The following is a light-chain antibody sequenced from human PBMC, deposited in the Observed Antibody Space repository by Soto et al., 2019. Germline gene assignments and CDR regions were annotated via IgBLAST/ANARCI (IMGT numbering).Light chain of an antibody. J-gene: IGKJ5*01. CDR1: QSVSSSY. Sequence: EIVLTQSPGTLSLSPGERATLSCRASQSVSSSYLAWYQQKPGQAPRLLIYGASTRATDIPDRFSGSESGTDFTLTISRLEPEDFAVYYCQQYAGSPITFGQGTRLEIK. CDR2: GAS. CDR3: QQYAGSPIT. V-gene: IGKV3-20*01.